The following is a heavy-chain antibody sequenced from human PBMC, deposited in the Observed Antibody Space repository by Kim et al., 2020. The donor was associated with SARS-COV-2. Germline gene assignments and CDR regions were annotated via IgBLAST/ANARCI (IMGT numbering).Heavy chain of an antibody. CDR1: GGSFSGYY. CDR3: ARAPYKHSSSWFPRQAWFDP. D-gene: IGHD6-13*01. Sequence: SETLSLTCAVYGGSFSGYYWSWIRQPPGKGLEWIGEINHSGSTNYNPSLKSRVTISVDTSKNQFSLKLSSVTAADTAVYYCARAPYKHSSSWFPRQAWFDPWGQGTLVTVSS. CDR2: INHSGST. V-gene: IGHV4-34*01. J-gene: IGHJ5*02.